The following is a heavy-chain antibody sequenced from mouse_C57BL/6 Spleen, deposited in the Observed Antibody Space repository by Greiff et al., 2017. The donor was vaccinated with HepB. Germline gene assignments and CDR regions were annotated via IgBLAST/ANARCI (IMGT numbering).Heavy chain of an antibody. CDR2: IDPETGGT. CDR3: TRFNYGSSYYFDY. CDR1: GYTFTDYE. V-gene: IGHV1-15*01. D-gene: IGHD1-1*01. Sequence: QVQLQQSGAELVRPGASVTLSCKASGYTFTDYEMHWVKQTPVHGLEWIGAIDPETGGTAYNQKFKGKAILTADKSSSTAYMELRSLTSEDSAVYYCTRFNYGSSYYFDYWGQGTTLTVSS. J-gene: IGHJ2*01.